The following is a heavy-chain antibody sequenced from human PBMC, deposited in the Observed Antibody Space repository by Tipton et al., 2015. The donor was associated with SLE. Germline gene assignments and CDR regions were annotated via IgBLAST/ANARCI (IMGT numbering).Heavy chain of an antibody. Sequence: QLVQSGAEVKKPGASVKVSCKASGYTFTGYYMHWVRQAPGQGLEWMGWINPNSGGTNYAQKFQGRVTMTTDTSTSTAYMELRSLRSDDTAVYYCARAPRSSGTGAFDIWGQGTMVTVSS. CDR2: INPNSGGT. CDR1: GYTFTGYY. V-gene: IGHV1-2*02. CDR3: ARAPRSSGTGAFDI. D-gene: IGHD3-10*01. J-gene: IGHJ3*02.